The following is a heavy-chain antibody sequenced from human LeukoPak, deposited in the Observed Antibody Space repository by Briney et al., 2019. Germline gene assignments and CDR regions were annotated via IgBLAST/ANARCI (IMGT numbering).Heavy chain of an antibody. CDR2: IIPIFGTA. V-gene: IGHV1-69*13. Sequence: SVKVSCKASGGTFSSYAISWVRQAPGQGLEWMGVIIPIFGTANYAQKFQGRVTITADESTSTAYMELSSLRSEDTAVYYCARVARGDIVVVPAAPGAFDIWGQGTMVTVSS. J-gene: IGHJ3*02. CDR1: GGTFSSYA. D-gene: IGHD2-2*01. CDR3: ARVARGDIVVVPAAPGAFDI.